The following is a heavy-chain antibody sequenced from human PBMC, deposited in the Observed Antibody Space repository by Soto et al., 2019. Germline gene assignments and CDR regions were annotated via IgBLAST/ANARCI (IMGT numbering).Heavy chain of an antibody. Sequence: QLQLQESGPGLVKPSETLSLTCTVSGGSISSSSYYWGWIRQPPGKGLEWIGSIYYSGSTYYNPSLKSRVTISVDTSKNQFSLKLSSVTAADTAVYYCASGGGWWFGELYDAFDIWDQGTMVTVSS. CDR1: GGSISSSSYY. CDR2: IYYSGST. J-gene: IGHJ3*02. D-gene: IGHD3-10*01. V-gene: IGHV4-39*01. CDR3: ASGGGWWFGELYDAFDI.